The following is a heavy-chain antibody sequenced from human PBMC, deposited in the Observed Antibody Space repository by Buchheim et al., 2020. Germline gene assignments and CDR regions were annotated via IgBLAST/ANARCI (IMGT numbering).Heavy chain of an antibody. V-gene: IGHV3-30-3*01. D-gene: IGHD3-22*01. Sequence: QVQLVESGGGVVQPGRSLRLSCAASGFTFSSYAMHWVRQAPGKGLEWVAVISYDGSNKYYADSVKGRFTISRDNAKNSLYLQMNSLRAEDTAVYYCARDQVHYDSSGLDYWGQGTL. CDR1: GFTFSSYA. CDR2: ISYDGSNK. J-gene: IGHJ4*02. CDR3: ARDQVHYDSSGLDY.